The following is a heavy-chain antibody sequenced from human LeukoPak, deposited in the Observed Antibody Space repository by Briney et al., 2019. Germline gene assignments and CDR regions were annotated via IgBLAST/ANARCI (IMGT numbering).Heavy chain of an antibody. Sequence: ASVKVSCKTSGYTFTSYGLSWVRQAPGQGLEWMGWIITYNDNTYYSQKLQGRVTMTTDTSTSTAYMELRSLRSDDTAVYYCAKTTVTSEEYFYYYMDVWGKGTTVTVSS. V-gene: IGHV1-18*01. CDR2: IITYNDNT. D-gene: IGHD4-17*01. J-gene: IGHJ6*03. CDR1: GYTFTSYG. CDR3: AKTTVTSEEYFYYYMDV.